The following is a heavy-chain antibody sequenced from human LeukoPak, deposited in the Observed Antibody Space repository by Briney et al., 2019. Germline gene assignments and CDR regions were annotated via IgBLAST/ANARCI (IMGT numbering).Heavy chain of an antibody. Sequence: SETLSLTCTVSGGSISSYYWSWIRQPPGKGLEWIGYIYYSGSTNYNPSLKSRVTISVDTSKNQFSLKLSSVTAADTAVYYCAREAVEVGRTFDYWGQGTLVTVSS. CDR1: GGSISSYY. CDR3: AREAVEVGRTFDY. D-gene: IGHD2-15*01. V-gene: IGHV4-59*01. CDR2: IYYSGST. J-gene: IGHJ4*02.